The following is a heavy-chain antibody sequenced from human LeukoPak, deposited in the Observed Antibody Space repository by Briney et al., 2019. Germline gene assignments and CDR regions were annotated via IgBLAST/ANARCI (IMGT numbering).Heavy chain of an antibody. CDR2: ISWNSGSI. J-gene: IGHJ4*02. CDR1: GFTFDDYA. D-gene: IGHD3-16*01. Sequence: QPGGSLRLSCGVSGFTFDDYAMHWVRQAPGKGLEWVSGISWNSGSIAYADSVKGRFTISRDNAENSLYLQMNSLRVEDTALYYCAKDLIRDTGMFIPGHWGQGTQVTVSS. V-gene: IGHV3-9*01. CDR3: AKDLIRDTGMFIPGH.